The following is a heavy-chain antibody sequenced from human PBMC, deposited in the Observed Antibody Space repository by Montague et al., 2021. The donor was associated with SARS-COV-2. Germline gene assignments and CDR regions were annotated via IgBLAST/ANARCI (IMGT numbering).Heavy chain of an antibody. CDR3: ARAEYSSGYDY. D-gene: IGHD5-12*01. V-gene: IGHV3-7*04. CDR2: IKEDGGVK. Sequence: SLRLSCAASGFTFSNYWMAWVRQAPGKALEWISNIKEDGGVKNYVDSVKGRFTISRDNTKNLLFLQMNSLSVEDTAVYYCARAEYSSGYDYWGQGTLVTVSS. CDR1: GFTFSNYW. J-gene: IGHJ4*02.